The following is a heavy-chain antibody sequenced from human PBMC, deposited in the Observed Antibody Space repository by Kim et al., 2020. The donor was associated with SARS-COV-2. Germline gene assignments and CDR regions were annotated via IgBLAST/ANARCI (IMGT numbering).Heavy chain of an antibody. J-gene: IGHJ6*02. V-gene: IGHV1-46*01. CDR3: ARVVIEDYVILTGYYNWDGMDVMRMDV. CDR1: GYTFTSYY. D-gene: IGHD3-9*01. Sequence: ASVKVSCKASGYTFTSYYMHWVRQAPGQGLEWMGIINPSGGSTSYAQKFQGRVTMTRDTSTSTVYMELSSLRSEDTAVYYCARVVIEDYVILTGYYNWDGMDVMRMDVWGQGTTVTVSS. CDR2: INPSGGST.